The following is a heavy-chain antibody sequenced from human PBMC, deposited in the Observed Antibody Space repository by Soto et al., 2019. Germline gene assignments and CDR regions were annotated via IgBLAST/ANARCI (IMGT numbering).Heavy chain of an antibody. CDR2: IYYSGST. CDR3: ARHRVNYGDYVVSQYATDG. Sequence: PSETLSLTCTVSGGSISSDYWSWIRQPPGKGLEWIGYIYYSGSTNYNPSLKSRVTISVDTSKNQFSLKLSSVTAADTAVYYCARHRVNYGDYVVSQYATDGWGPGTTVTVSS. CDR1: GGSISSDY. V-gene: IGHV4-59*08. D-gene: IGHD4-17*01. J-gene: IGHJ6*02.